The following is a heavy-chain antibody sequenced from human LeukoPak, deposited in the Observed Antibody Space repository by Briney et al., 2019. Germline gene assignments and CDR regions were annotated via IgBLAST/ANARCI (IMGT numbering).Heavy chain of an antibody. CDR2: ISGSGGST. J-gene: IGHJ4*02. D-gene: IGHD4-11*01. CDR3: AKDRIYSNYFDY. CDR1: GFTFSSDA. Sequence: GGSLRLSCAASGFTFSSDAMSWFRQAPGKGLEWVSAISGSGGSTYYADSVKGWFTISRDNSKNTLYLQMNSLRAEDTAVYYCAKDRIYSNYFDYWGQGTLVTVSS. V-gene: IGHV3-23*01.